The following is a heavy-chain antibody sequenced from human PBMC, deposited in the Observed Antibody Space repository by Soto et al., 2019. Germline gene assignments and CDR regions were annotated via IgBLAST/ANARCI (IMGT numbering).Heavy chain of an antibody. CDR2: IYYSGST. CDR3: ARALDLYCSGASCQGYWSDP. V-gene: IGHV4-59*06. D-gene: IGHD2-15*01. Sequence: PEILALTYSLYAYPILIDSRNCLRQPPGKGLEWIGYIYYSGSTYYNPSLKSRVTISVDTSKSQFSLKLSSVTAADTAVYYCARALDLYCSGASCQGYWSDPWGQG. J-gene: IGHJ5*02. CDR1: AYPILIDS.